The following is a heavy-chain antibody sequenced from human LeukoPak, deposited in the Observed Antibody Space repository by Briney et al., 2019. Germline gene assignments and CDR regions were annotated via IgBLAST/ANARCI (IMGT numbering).Heavy chain of an antibody. V-gene: IGHV4-38-2*01. CDR3: ATLSTIAAAGTGEGGAFDI. CDR2: IYHSGNT. D-gene: IGHD6-13*01. Sequence: SETLSLTCAVSGYSTSSGYYCGWIRQTPGKGLEWIGSIYHSGNTYYNPSLKSRVTISVDTSKNQFSLKLSSVTAADTAEYYCATLSTIAAAGTGEGGAFDIWGQGTMVTVSS. J-gene: IGHJ3*02. CDR1: GYSTSSGYY.